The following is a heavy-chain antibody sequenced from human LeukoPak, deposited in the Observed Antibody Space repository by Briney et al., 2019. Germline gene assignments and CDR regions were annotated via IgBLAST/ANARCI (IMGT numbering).Heavy chain of an antibody. CDR2: ISWDGGTT. Sequence: GCLRLSCAASGFTFDDYAMHWVRQAPGKWLEWVSLISWDGGTTYYADSLKGRFTISRDNSKNSLYLQMNSLRVEDTALYYCAKDKGQLWFFDYWGQGTLVTVSS. CDR3: AKDKGQLWFFDY. D-gene: IGHD5-18*01. J-gene: IGHJ4*02. CDR1: GFTFDDYA. V-gene: IGHV3-43D*03.